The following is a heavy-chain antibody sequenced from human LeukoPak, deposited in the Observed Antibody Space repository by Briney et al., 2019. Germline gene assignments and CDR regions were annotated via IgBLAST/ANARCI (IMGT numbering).Heavy chain of an antibody. CDR1: GLTFDDYG. Sequence: GGSLRLSCAASGLTFDDYGMSWVRQAPGKGLEGVSYISSFSGTIYYADSVKGRFTISRDNAKNSLYLQMNSLRAEDTARYYCAKATIEQWLVKVDSFDSWGQGTLVSVSS. D-gene: IGHD6-19*01. V-gene: IGHV3-48*01. CDR3: AKATIEQWLVKVDSFDS. CDR2: ISSFSGTI. J-gene: IGHJ4*02.